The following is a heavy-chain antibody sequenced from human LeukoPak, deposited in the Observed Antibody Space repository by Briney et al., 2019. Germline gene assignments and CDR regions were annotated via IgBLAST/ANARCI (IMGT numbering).Heavy chain of an antibody. CDR1: GFTFSSYA. CDR2: ISYDGSNK. J-gene: IGHJ4*02. CDR3: ARGGSCSGGSCYSSFHGYYDTFYY. V-gene: IGHV3-30*04. Sequence: GSSLRLSCAASGFTFSSYAMHWVRQAPGKGLAWVAVISYDGSNKYYADSVKGRFTISRDNSKNTLYLQMNSLRAEDTAVYYCARGGSCSGGSCYSSFHGYYDTFYYWGQGTLVTVSS. D-gene: IGHD2-15*01.